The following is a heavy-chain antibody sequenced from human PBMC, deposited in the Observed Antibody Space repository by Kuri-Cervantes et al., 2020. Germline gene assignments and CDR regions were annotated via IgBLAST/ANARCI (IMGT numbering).Heavy chain of an antibody. D-gene: IGHD2-15*01. CDR2: IHWDDDK. CDR1: GVPLNTNGGG. CDR3: AHDGSYDPGEFDY. Sequence: SGPTLVKPTQTLTFICSFSGVPLNTNGGGVGWIRQPPGKHLEWLALIHWDDDKRYSPSLKSRLTITKDTPKNQMVLTMTNMDPVDTSTYYCAHDGSYDPGEFDYWGQGTLVTVSS. V-gene: IGHV2-5*02. J-gene: IGHJ4*02.